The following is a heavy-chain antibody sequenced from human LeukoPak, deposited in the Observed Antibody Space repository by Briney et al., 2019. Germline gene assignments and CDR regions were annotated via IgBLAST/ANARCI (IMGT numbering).Heavy chain of an antibody. CDR2: ISGSGGST. Sequence: GGSLRLSCAASGFTFSNYAMSWVRQAPGKGLEWVSAISGSGGSTYYADSVKGRFTISRDNSKNTLYLQMNSLRAEDTAVYYCAKSKERYSYPDPLRFDYWGQGTLVTASS. D-gene: IGHD2-15*01. J-gene: IGHJ4*02. CDR3: AKSKERYSYPDPLRFDY. V-gene: IGHV3-23*01. CDR1: GFTFSNYA.